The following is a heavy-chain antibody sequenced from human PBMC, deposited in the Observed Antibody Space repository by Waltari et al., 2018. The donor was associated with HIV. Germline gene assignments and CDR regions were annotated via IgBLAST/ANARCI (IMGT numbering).Heavy chain of an antibody. J-gene: IGHJ4*02. CDR3: ARDSGYSSGTYYFDY. CDR2: ISSSSSYI. V-gene: IGHV3-21*01. CDR1: GFTFSSYS. D-gene: IGHD6-19*01. Sequence: EVQLVESGGGLVKPGGSLRLSCAASGFTFSSYSMHWVGQAPGKGLEWLSSISSSSSYIDYAESGKGRCTTSRDNAKNSLYLQMNSLRAEDTAVYYCARDSGYSSGTYYFDYWGQGTLVTVSS.